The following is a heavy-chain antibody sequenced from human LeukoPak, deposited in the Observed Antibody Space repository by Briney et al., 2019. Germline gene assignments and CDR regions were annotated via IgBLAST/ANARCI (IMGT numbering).Heavy chain of an antibody. D-gene: IGHD3-16*01. Sequence: GGSLRLSCAASGFTFSSYAMHWVRQAPGKGLEWVAVISYDGSNKYYADSVKGRFTISRDNSKNTLYLQMNSLRAEDTAVYYCARVIGGGAYYYGMDVWGQGTTVTVSS. CDR1: GFTFSSYA. V-gene: IGHV3-30-3*01. CDR2: ISYDGSNK. CDR3: ARVIGGGAYYYGMDV. J-gene: IGHJ6*02.